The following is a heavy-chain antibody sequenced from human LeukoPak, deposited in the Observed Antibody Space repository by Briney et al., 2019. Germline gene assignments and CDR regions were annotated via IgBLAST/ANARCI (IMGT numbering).Heavy chain of an antibody. CDR2: INPNSGGT. Sequence: ASVKVSCKASGYTFTGYYMHWVRQAPGQGLEWMGWINPNSGGTNYAQKFQGRVTMTRNTSISTAYMELSSLRSEDTAVYYCARGRPHYDILTGYYHWGQGTLVTVSS. V-gene: IGHV1-2*02. D-gene: IGHD3-9*01. CDR3: ARGRPHYDILTGYYH. CDR1: GYTFTGYY. J-gene: IGHJ4*02.